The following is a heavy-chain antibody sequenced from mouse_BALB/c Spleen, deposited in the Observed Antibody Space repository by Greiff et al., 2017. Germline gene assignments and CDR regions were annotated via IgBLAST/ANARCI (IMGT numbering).Heavy chain of an antibody. J-gene: IGHJ2*01. Sequence: EVKLMESGPELVKPGASVKISCKASGYSFTGYFMNWVMQSHGKSLEWIGRINPYNGDTFYNQKFKGKATLTVDKSSSTAHMELRSLASEDSAVYYCARFWDYDGHYGGFDYWGQGTTLTVSS. V-gene: IGHV1-20*02. CDR2: INPYNGDT. CDR1: GYSFTGYF. D-gene: IGHD2-3*01. CDR3: ARFWDYDGHYGGFDY.